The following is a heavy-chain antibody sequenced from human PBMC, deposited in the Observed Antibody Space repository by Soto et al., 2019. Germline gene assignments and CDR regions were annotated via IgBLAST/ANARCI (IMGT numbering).Heavy chain of an antibody. CDR2: IWYDGSKT. CDR1: GFTLSNYG. CDR3: ARDSGVVAPTFDY. J-gene: IGHJ4*02. Sequence: GGSLRLSCAASGFTLSNYGMHWVRQAPGKGLEWVAVIWYDGSKTYYADSVKGRFTISRDDSKNTLFLQMNSLRAEDTAVYYCARDSGVVAPTFDYCGQGTRVTVS. V-gene: IGHV3-33*01. D-gene: IGHD5-12*01.